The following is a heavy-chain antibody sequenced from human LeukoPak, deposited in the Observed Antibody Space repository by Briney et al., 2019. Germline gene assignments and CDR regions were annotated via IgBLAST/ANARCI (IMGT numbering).Heavy chain of an antibody. CDR1: GGTFSSDL. Sequence: SVKVSCKASGGTFSSDLITWVRQAPGQGLEWMGGTIPFLGATTYAQRFQGRISITTDESTTTAYMELSSLRSEDTAVYYCARDKNLGDCGSRSCYGVWPFDIWGQGTMVTVSS. V-gene: IGHV1-69*05. CDR3: ARDKNLGDCGSRSCYGVWPFDI. CDR2: TIPFLGAT. D-gene: IGHD2-2*01. J-gene: IGHJ3*02.